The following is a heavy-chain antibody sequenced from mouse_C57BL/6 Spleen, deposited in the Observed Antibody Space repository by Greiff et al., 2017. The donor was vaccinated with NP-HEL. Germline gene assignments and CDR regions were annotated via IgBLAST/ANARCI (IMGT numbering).Heavy chain of an antibody. CDR2: INPSSGYT. Sequence: QVQLQQSGAELARPGASVKMSCKASGYTFTSYTMHWVKQRPGQGLEWIGYINPSSGYTKYNQKFKDKATLTADKSSSTAYMQLSSLTSEDSAVYYFVYDGYLAFAYWGQGTLVTVSA. CDR3: VYDGYLAFAY. V-gene: IGHV1-4*01. CDR1: GYTFTSYT. J-gene: IGHJ3*01. D-gene: IGHD2-3*01.